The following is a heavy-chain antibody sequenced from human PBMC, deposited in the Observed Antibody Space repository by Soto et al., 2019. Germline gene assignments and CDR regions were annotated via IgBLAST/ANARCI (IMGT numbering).Heavy chain of an antibody. CDR1: GFTFSSYA. Sequence: LRLSCAASGFTFSSYAMHWVRQAPGKGLEWVAVISYDGSNKYYADSVKGRFTISRDDSKNTAYLQMNSLKTEDTAVYYCTRRRDGYNLYYYYGMDVWGQGTTVTVSS. D-gene: IGHD5-12*01. J-gene: IGHJ6*02. CDR2: ISYDGSNK. V-gene: IGHV3-30-3*01. CDR3: TRRRDGYNLYYYYGMDV.